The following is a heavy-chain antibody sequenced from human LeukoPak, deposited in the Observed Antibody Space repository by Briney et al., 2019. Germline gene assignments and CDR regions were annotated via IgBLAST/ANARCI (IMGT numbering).Heavy chain of an antibody. CDR1: GGSISSYY. J-gene: IGHJ4*02. CDR3: ARYRAYSSSYLDY. V-gene: IGHV4-59*01. Sequence: PSETLSLTCTVSGGSISSYYWSWIRQPPGKGLEWIGNIYDSGSTNYNPSLKSRVTISVDTSKSQFSLKLSSVTAADTAVYYCARYRAYSSSYLDYWGQGTLVTVSS. CDR2: IYDSGST. D-gene: IGHD6-6*01.